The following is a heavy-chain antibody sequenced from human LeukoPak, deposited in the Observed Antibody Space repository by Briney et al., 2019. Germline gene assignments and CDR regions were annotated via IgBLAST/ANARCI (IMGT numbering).Heavy chain of an antibody. V-gene: IGHV3-7*01. CDR1: GFTFSSYA. D-gene: IGHD1-26*01. CDR2: IKQDGSEK. CDR3: VREGGEYLSGPFDY. J-gene: IGHJ4*02. Sequence: GGSLRLSCAASGFTFSSYAMSWVRQAPGKGLELVADIKQDGSEKYYVDSVKGRFTISRDNPKNSLYLQMNSLRADDTAVYYCVREGGEYLSGPFDYWGRGTLVTVSS.